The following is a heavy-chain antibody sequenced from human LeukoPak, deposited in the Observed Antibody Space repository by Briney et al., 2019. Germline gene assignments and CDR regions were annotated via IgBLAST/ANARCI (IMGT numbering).Heavy chain of an antibody. D-gene: IGHD3-10*01. CDR2: LSSSSITI. V-gene: IGHV3-48*02. CDR3: ARYGSRRAFDI. J-gene: IGHJ3*02. Sequence: GGSLRLSCAASGFTFSDYAMSWVRQAPGKGLEWLSHLSSSSITIYYADSVQGRFTISRDNAENSLHLQMNSLRDEDTAVYYCARYGSRRAFDIWGQGTMVTVSS. CDR1: GFTFSDYA.